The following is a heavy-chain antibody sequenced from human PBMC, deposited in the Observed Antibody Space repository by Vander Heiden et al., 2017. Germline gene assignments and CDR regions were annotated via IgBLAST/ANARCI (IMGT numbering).Heavy chain of an antibody. CDR3: AKDPDYGDGY. J-gene: IGHJ4*02. CDR2: ISGSGGST. D-gene: IGHD4-17*01. V-gene: IGHV3-23*01. Sequence: EVQLLESGGGLVQPGGSLSLSCAASGFTFSSYALRWVRQAPGKGLEWVSAISGSGGSTYYADSVKGRFTISRDNSKNTLYLQMNSLRAEDTAVYYCAKDPDYGDGYWGQGTLVTVSS. CDR1: GFTFSSYA.